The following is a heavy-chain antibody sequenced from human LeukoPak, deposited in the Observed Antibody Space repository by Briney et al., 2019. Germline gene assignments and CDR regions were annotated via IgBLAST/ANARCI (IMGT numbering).Heavy chain of an antibody. V-gene: IGHV1-18*01. Sequence: ASVKVSCKASGYTFTSYAMNWVRQAPGQELEWKGWISAYNGNTNYAQKLQGRVTMTTDTSTSTAYMELRSLRSDDTAVYYCARTEPDYYYYYGMDVWGQGTTVTVSS. CDR1: GYTFTSYA. J-gene: IGHJ6*02. CDR3: ARTEPDYYYYYGMDV. CDR2: ISAYNGNT.